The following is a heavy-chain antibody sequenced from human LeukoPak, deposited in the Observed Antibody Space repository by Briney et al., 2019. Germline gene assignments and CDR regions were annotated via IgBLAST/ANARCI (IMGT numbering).Heavy chain of an antibody. CDR1: GYTFTDYE. D-gene: IGHD5-24*01. Sequence: GASVKVSCKASGYTFTDYEINWVRQAPGQGLEEMGWINTNTGNPTSAQGFTGRFVFSLDSSVSTAYLQISSLKAEDTAVYYCAGGSRNYIYWGQGTLVTVSS. CDR2: INTNTGNP. CDR3: AGGSRNYIY. J-gene: IGHJ4*02. V-gene: IGHV7-4-1*02.